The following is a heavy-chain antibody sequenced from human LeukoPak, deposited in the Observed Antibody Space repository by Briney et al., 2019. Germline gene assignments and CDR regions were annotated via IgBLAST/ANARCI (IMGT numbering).Heavy chain of an antibody. D-gene: IGHD6-13*01. Sequence: GGSLRLSCSASGFIISDYAMHWVRQAPGKGLEYVSGISANGGSTYYADSVKGRFTISRDTSKNTLYLQMSSLRAGDTAIYYCVKDLYKGDSASWYFFHYWGQGTLVTVSS. J-gene: IGHJ4*02. CDR2: ISANGGST. V-gene: IGHV3-64D*06. CDR1: GFIISDYA. CDR3: VKDLYKGDSASWYFFHY.